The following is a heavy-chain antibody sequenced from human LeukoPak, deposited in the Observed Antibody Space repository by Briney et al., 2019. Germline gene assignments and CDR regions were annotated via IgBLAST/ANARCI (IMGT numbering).Heavy chain of an antibody. Sequence: SETLSLTCVVYRGSFSGYYWSWIRQPPGKGVEWIGEINHSGSTNYNPPLQSRVTMSVDTSKNQFSLKLSSVTAADTAVYYCARGEAAAGPMDYMDVWDTGATVTVSS. D-gene: IGHD6-13*01. CDR2: INHSGST. J-gene: IGHJ6*03. V-gene: IGHV4-34*01. CDR3: ARGEAAAGPMDYMDV. CDR1: RGSFSGYY.